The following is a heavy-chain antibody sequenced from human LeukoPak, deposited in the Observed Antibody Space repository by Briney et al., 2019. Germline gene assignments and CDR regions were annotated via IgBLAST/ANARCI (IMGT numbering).Heavy chain of an antibody. D-gene: IGHD5-12*01. CDR2: ISTTGDTT. CDR3: AKRASGYYFDS. CDR1: GFTFSTHG. Sequence: PGGSLRLSCAASGFTFSTHGMSWVRQAPGKGLEWVSTISTTGDTTYYTDSVEGRFTISRDNSTNTVYLQMSSLRAEDTAVFYCAKRASGYYFDSWGQGTLVTVSS. J-gene: IGHJ4*02. V-gene: IGHV3-23*01.